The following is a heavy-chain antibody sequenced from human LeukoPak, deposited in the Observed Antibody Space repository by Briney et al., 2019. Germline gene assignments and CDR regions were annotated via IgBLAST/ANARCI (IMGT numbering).Heavy chain of an antibody. CDR2: ISYDGSNK. Sequence: PGRSLRLSCGASGFTFSSYGMHWVRQAPGKGLEWVAVISYDGSNKYYADSVKGRFTISRDNSKNTLYLQMNSLRAEDTAVYYCAKDAYGSGSYYLNWFDPWGQGTLVTVSS. CDR1: GFTFSSYG. CDR3: AKDAYGSGSYYLNWFDP. V-gene: IGHV3-30*18. D-gene: IGHD3-10*01. J-gene: IGHJ5*02.